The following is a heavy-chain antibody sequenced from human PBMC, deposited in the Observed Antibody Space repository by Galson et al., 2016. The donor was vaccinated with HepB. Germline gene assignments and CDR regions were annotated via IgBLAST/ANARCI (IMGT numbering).Heavy chain of an antibody. J-gene: IGHJ5*02. CDR1: TSYW. D-gene: IGHD1-26*01. CDR2: IYPGDSDT. V-gene: IGHV5-51*01. Sequence: TSYWIGWVRQMPGKGLEWMAIIYPGDSDTKYSPSFQGQVTISADKSINTAYLQMNSLKTEDTAVYYCATRRGSGSYPFNWFDPWGQGTLVIVSS. CDR3: ATRRGSGSYPFNWFDP.